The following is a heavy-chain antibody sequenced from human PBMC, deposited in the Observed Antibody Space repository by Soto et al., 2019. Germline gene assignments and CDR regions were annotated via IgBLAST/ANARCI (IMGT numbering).Heavy chain of an antibody. J-gene: IGHJ4*02. CDR3: ATDRGYSADY. V-gene: IGHV3-74*01. D-gene: IGHD6-13*01. Sequence: PGGSMRLSCAASGFTFSSYWMHWVRQAPGKGLVWVSHINTDGTRTIYADSVKGRFTISRDNAKNTLYLQMDSLRAEDTAVYYCATDRGYSADYWGQGTLVTVSS. CDR2: INTDGTRT. CDR1: GFTFSSYW.